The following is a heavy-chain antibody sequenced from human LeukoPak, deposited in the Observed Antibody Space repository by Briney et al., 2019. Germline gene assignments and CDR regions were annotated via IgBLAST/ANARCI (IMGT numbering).Heavy chain of an antibody. CDR2: IYSGGST. Sequence: GGSLRLSCAASGFTVSSNYMSWVRQAPGKGLEWVSVIYSGGSTYYADSVRGRFTISRHNSKNTLYLQMNSLRAEDTAVYYCASSEYGSPGYYYYGMDVWGQGTTVTVSS. CDR3: ASSEYGSPGYYYYGMDV. CDR1: GFTVSSNY. V-gene: IGHV3-53*04. D-gene: IGHD4-17*01. J-gene: IGHJ6*02.